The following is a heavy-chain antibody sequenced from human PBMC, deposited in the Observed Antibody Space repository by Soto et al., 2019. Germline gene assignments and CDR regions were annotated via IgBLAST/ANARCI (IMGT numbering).Heavy chain of an antibody. J-gene: IGHJ6*02. CDR2: ISYDGSNK. CDR3: ARDVGVYDSSGFLSGMDV. V-gene: IGHV3-30-3*01. D-gene: IGHD3-22*01. Sequence: QVQLVESGGGVVQPGRSLRLSCAASGFTFSSYAMHWVRQAPGKGLEWVAVISYDGSNKYYADSVKGRFTISRDNSKNTLYLQMNSLRAEDTAVYYCARDVGVYDSSGFLSGMDVWGQGTTVTVSS. CDR1: GFTFSSYA.